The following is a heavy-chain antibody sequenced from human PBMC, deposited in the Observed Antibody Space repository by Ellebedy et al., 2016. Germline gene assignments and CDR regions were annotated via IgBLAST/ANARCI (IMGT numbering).Heavy chain of an antibody. CDR1: GFTLSDYW. V-gene: IGHV3-74*01. J-gene: IGHJ6*03. CDR2: VNSDGSST. D-gene: IGHD3-22*01. Sequence: GESLKISXAASGFTLSDYWMHWVRQVPGKGLVWVSRVNSDGSSTSYADSVKGRFTISRDNAKNTLYLQMNSLRAEDTAVYFCARGEWDGRTVVVTTDYESAHFMDVWGEGTTVTVAS. CDR3: ARGEWDGRTVVVTTDYESAHFMDV.